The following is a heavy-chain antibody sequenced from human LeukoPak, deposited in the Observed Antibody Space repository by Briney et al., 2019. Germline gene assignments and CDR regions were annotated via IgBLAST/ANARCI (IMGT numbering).Heavy chain of an antibody. J-gene: IGHJ4*01. Sequence: SETLSITCTVSGGSISSGPYYWGWIRQPPGKGLEWIGNIYYGENTYYNPSLKIRVTISIDTFKNQVYLKLSSLTSAERAVYYCARRDDSSGYSKIFDYWGPGTPVTVSS. CDR2: IYYGENT. V-gene: IGHV4-39*01. CDR3: ARRDDSSGYSKIFDY. CDR1: GGSISSGPYY. D-gene: IGHD3-22*01.